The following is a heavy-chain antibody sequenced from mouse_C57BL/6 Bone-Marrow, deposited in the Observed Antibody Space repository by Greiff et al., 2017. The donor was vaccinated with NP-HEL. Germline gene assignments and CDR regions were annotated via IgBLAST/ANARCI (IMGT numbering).Heavy chain of an antibody. CDR2: IYPGSGNT. D-gene: IGHD1-1*01. V-gene: IGHV1-76*01. CDR1: GYTFTDYY. Sequence: VQRVESGAELVRPGASVKLSCKASGYTFTDYYINWVKQRPGQGLEWIARIYPGSGNTYYNEKFKGKATLTAEKSSSTAYLQLSSLTSEDSAVYFCARSNYYGSSPDYWGQGTTLTVSS. J-gene: IGHJ2*01. CDR3: ARSNYYGSSPDY.